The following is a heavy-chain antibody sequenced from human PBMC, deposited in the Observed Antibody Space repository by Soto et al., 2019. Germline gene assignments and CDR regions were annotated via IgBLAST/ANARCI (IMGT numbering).Heavy chain of an antibody. Sequence: SQTLSLTCAICGDSVSNNGATWNWIRQSPSRGLEWLGRAYYRSRWQYDYATSVRSRITINPDTSKNQFSLQLSSVTPEDTAVYYCARDPHDFNSGFDSWGQGFLVTVSS. D-gene: IGHD1-26*01. CDR2: AYYRSRWQY. V-gene: IGHV6-1*01. CDR1: GDSVSNNGAT. CDR3: ARDPHDFNSGFDS. J-gene: IGHJ4*02.